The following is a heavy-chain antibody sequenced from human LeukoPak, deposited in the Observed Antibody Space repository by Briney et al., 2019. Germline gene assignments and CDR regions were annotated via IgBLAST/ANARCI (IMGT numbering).Heavy chain of an antibody. CDR3: AKGRSSGWYFFAY. J-gene: IGHJ4*02. CDR2: ISNSGNYT. D-gene: IGHD6-19*01. Sequence: GGSLRLSCAASGFTFSSYAMTWVRQAPGKGLEWVSGISNSGNYTYYAESVKGRFTISRDNSKNTLYLQMNSLRAEDTAVYCCAKGRSSGWYFFAYWGQGSLVTVSS. V-gene: IGHV3-23*01. CDR1: GFTFSSYA.